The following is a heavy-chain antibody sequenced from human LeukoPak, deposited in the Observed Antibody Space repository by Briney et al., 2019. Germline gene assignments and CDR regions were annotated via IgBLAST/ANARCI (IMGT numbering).Heavy chain of an antibody. CDR2: IYYSGST. J-gene: IGHJ4*02. Sequence: SETLSLTCTVSGGSISSSTYFWGWIRQPPGKGLEWIGTIYYSGSTYYNPSLKSRVTISVDSSKNQFSLRLSSVTAADTAVYYCAKIISLLTPTFHYWGQGTLVTVSS. V-gene: IGHV4-39*07. D-gene: IGHD2/OR15-2a*01. CDR1: GGSISSSTYF. CDR3: AKIISLLTPTFHY.